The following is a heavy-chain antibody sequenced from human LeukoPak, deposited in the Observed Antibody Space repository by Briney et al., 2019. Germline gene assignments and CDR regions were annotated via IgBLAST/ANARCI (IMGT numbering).Heavy chain of an antibody. CDR1: GFTVSSNY. V-gene: IGHV3-53*01. D-gene: IGHD3-3*01. CDR3: ARANVPTYYDFWSGYHNYYGMDV. Sequence: GGSLRLSCAASGFTVSSNYMSWLRQAPGKGLEWVSVIYSGGSTYYADSVKGRFTISRDNSKNTLYLQMNSLRAEDTAVYYCARANVPTYYDFWSGYHNYYGMDVWGQGTTVTVSS. CDR2: IYSGGST. J-gene: IGHJ6*02.